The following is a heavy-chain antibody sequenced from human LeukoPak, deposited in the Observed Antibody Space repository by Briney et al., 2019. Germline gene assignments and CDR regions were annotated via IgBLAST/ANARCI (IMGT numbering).Heavy chain of an antibody. CDR3: AREGYYGSGSSPSLYFDY. Sequence: GGSLRLSCAASGFTFSNYVIHWVRQAPGKGLEWVAVTSSDLNVKLYADSVKGRFTISRDNSRSTLYLQMNSLRPEDTAIYYCAREGYYGSGSSPSLYFDYWGQGTLVTVSS. D-gene: IGHD3-10*01. J-gene: IGHJ4*02. V-gene: IGHV3-30-3*01. CDR2: TSSDLNVK. CDR1: GFTFSNYV.